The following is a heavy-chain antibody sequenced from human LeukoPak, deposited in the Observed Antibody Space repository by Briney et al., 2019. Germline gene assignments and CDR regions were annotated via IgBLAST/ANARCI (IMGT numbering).Heavy chain of an antibody. V-gene: IGHV3-33*08. J-gene: IGHJ4*02. CDR2: IWYDGGNK. CDR3: AKSLYISSWYYDY. Sequence: QPGGSLRLSCAASGFTFSSYWMHWVRQAPGKGLEWVAVIWYDGGNKYYADSVKGRFTISRDNSKNTLYLQMNSLRAEDTAVYYCAKSLYISSWYYDYWGQGTLVTVSS. D-gene: IGHD6-13*01. CDR1: GFTFSSYW.